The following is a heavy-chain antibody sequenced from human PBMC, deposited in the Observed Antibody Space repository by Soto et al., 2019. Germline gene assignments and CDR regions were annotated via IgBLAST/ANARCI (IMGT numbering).Heavy chain of an antibody. V-gene: IGHV3-33*01. J-gene: IGHJ4*02. D-gene: IGHD4-17*01. CDR1: GFTVSRYG. Sequence: LRLSCAASGFTVSRYGRHWFRQAPGKGLEWVALIWSHGKAQVYVDSVKGRFTISSDNSKNTLYLQMDGLRDEDTAVYYCARDDDYEANAFDLWGQGTLVTVSS. CDR2: IWSHGKAQ. CDR3: ARDDDYEANAFDL.